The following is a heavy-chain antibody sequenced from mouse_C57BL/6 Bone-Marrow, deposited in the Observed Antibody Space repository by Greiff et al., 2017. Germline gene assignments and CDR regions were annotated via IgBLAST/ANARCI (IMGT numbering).Heavy chain of an antibody. CDR1: GFNIKDDY. CDR3: SSFNGNYFDF. J-gene: IGHJ2*01. V-gene: IGHV14-4*01. D-gene: IGHD2-1*01. CDR2: IDPEIGDT. Sequence: DVKLQESGAELVRPGASVKLSCTASGFNIKDDYIHWVKQRPEQGLEWIGWIDPEIGDTEYASKFPGKATITSDTSSNTPYLQLSSLTSKDTAVYYCSSFNGNYFDFWGQGTPLTVAS.